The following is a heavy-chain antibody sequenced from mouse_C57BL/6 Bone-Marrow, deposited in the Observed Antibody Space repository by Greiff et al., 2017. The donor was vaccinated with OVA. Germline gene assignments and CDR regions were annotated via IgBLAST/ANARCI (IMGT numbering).Heavy chain of an antibody. J-gene: IGHJ2*01. D-gene: IGHD1-2*01. CDR3: ARERVITTDFDY. CDR1: GFNIKDYY. V-gene: IGHV14-2*01. CDR2: IDPEDGET. Sequence: EVKLVESGAELVKPGASVKLSCTASGFNIKDYYMHWVKQRTEQGLEWIGRIDPEDGETKYAPKFQGKATITADTSSNTAYLQLSSLTSEDTAVYYCARERVITTDFDYWGQGTTLTVSS.